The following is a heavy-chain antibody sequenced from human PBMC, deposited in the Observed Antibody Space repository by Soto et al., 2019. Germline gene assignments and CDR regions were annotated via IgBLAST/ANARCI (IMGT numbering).Heavy chain of an antibody. V-gene: IGHV1-46*01. Sequence: GASVKVSCKAPRDTFTSYYINWVRQAPGQGLEWMGVINPHGGSTAYAQKFKGRVTLTRDTSASTVYMKVSSLTPEDTAMYYCARSSGGNFGIIIEGTNWFAPWGQGTLVTVSS. D-gene: IGHD1-26*01. J-gene: IGHJ5*02. CDR3: ARSSGGNFGIIIEGTNWFAP. CDR2: INPHGGST. CDR1: RDTFTSYY.